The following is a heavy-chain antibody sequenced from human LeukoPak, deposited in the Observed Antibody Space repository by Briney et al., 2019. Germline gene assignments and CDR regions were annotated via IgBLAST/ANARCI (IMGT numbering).Heavy chain of an antibody. CDR1: GGSFSGYY. V-gene: IGHV4-34*01. CDR3: ARFMMVYYYDTSGSTNWFDP. J-gene: IGHJ5*02. CDR2: IYYSGST. Sequence: SETLSLTCAVYGGSFSGYYWSWIRQPPGKGLEWIGSIYYSGSTYYNPSLKSRVTISVDTSKNQFSLKLYSVTAADTAVYYCARFMMVYYYDTSGSTNWFDPWGQGTLVTVSS. D-gene: IGHD3-22*01.